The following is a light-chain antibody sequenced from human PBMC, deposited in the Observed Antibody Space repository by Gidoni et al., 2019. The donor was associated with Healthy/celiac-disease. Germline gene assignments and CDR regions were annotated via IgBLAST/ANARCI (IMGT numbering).Light chain of an antibody. V-gene: IGKV3-20*01. Sequence: IVLTPSPGTLSLSPGERAPLSCRASQSVSSSYLAWYQQKPGQAPRLLIYGSSSRATGIPDRFSGSGSGTDFTLTISRLEPEDFAVYYCQQYGSSLLTFGGGTKVEIK. J-gene: IGKJ4*01. CDR3: QQYGSSLLT. CDR2: GSS. CDR1: QSVSSSY.